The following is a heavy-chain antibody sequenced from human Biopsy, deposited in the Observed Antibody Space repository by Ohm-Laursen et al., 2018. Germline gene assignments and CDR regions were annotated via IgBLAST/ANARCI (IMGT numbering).Heavy chain of an antibody. CDR3: ATKLTGYFHH. Sequence: SVKVSCKAPEGTFSNYGVNWVRQAPGQGLEWLGGNIPILGAGNYAQKFQDRVTVAADTSTSTATMELRSLRSDDTAVYYCATKLTGYFHHWGQGTLVIVSS. V-gene: IGHV1-69*06. D-gene: IGHD3-9*01. CDR1: EGTFSNYG. CDR2: NIPILGAG. J-gene: IGHJ1*01.